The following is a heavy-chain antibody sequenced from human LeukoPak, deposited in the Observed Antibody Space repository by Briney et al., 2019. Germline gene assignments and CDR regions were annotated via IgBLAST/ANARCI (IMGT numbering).Heavy chain of an antibody. Sequence: GASVTVSCKVSGYTLTELSMHWVRQAPGKGLEWMGGFDPEDGETIYAQKFQGRVTMTEDTSTDTAYMELSSLRSEDTAVYYCATKDYGDYERDFDYWGQGTLVTVSP. D-gene: IGHD4-17*01. CDR2: FDPEDGET. J-gene: IGHJ4*02. CDR1: GYTLTELS. V-gene: IGHV1-24*01. CDR3: ATKDYGDYERDFDY.